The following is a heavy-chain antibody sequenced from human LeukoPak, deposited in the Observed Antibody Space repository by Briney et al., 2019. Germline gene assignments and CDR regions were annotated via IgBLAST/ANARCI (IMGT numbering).Heavy chain of an antibody. CDR3: ARDRVVRIGPGAFDI. D-gene: IGHD2/OR15-2a*01. CDR1: GGTFSSYA. Sequence: GASVKVSCEASGGTFSSYAISWVQQAPGQGLEWMGGIIPIFGTANYAQKFQGRVTITADESTSTAYMELSSLRSEDTAVYYCARDRVVRIGPGAFDIWGQGTMVTVSS. CDR2: IIPIFGTA. V-gene: IGHV1-69*01. J-gene: IGHJ3*02.